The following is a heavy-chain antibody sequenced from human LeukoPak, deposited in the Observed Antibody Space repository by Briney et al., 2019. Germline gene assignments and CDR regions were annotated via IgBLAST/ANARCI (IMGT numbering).Heavy chain of an antibody. CDR2: MYYSGST. CDR1: GGSISSGGYY. J-gene: IGHJ4*02. Sequence: SETLSLTCTVSGGSISSGGYYWSWIRQHPGKGLEWIGYMYYSGSTYYNPSLKSRVTISVDTSKNQFSLKLSSVTAADTAVYYCARDSYSGYDSGFDYWGQGTLVTVSS. CDR3: ARDSYSGYDSGFDY. V-gene: IGHV4-31*03. D-gene: IGHD5-12*01.